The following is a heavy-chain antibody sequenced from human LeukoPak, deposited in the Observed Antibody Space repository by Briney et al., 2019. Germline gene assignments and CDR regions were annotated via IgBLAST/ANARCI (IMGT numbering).Heavy chain of an antibody. J-gene: IGHJ4*02. D-gene: IGHD2-15*01. CDR1: GFTFSSYE. CDR2: ISRSGTTI. V-gene: IGHV3-48*03. CDR3: AKSKFSCIGNNCYSPDY. Sequence: PGGSLRLSCAASGFTFSSYEMNWVRQAPGKGLEWVSYISRSGTTIYYADSVKGRFTISRDNAKNSLYLQMNSLRAEDTAVYYCAKSKFSCIGNNCYSPDYWGQGTLVTVSS.